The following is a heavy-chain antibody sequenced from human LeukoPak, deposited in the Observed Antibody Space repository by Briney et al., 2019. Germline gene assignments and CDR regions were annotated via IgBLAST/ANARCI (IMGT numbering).Heavy chain of an antibody. D-gene: IGHD6-19*01. Sequence: GGSLRLSCAASGFTLGWHSMHWVRQAPGKGLEFVSAISSNGGNTYYANSVKGRFTISRDSYKNTLFLQMGNLRAEDMALYYCARVGMTSGSGCDHWGQGTLVTVSS. CDR3: ARVGMTSGSGCDH. J-gene: IGHJ4*02. CDR1: GFTLGWHS. CDR2: ISSNGGNT. V-gene: IGHV3-64*01.